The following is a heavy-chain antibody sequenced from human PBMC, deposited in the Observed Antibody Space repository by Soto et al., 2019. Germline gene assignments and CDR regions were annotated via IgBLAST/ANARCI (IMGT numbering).Heavy chain of an antibody. CDR1: GFTFSTYW. V-gene: IGHV3-74*01. J-gene: IGHJ4*02. D-gene: IGHD2-15*01. Sequence: EVQLVESGGGLVQPGGSLILSCAASGFTFSTYWMHCVRQAPGKGLEWVSRINTDGSTTNHADSVKGRFTISRDNAKNTLYLQMNSLRAEDTAVYYCTRDSGGRDAYWGQGTLVTVSS. CDR2: INTDGSTT. CDR3: TRDSGGRDAY.